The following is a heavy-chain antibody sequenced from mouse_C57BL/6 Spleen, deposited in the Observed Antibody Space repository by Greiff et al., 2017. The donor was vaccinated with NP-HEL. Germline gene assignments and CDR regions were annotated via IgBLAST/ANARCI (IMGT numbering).Heavy chain of an antibody. D-gene: IGHD2-3*01. Sequence: QVQLQQPGAELVKPGASVTMSCKASGYTFTSYWITWVKQRPVQGLEWIGDIYPGSGGTTYNEKFKSKATLTVDKSSSTAYMQLSSLTSEDSAVYYGAKEDYDGYPAWFAYWGQGTLVTVSA. CDR3: AKEDYDGYPAWFAY. CDR2: IYPGSGGT. CDR1: GYTFTSYW. J-gene: IGHJ3*01. V-gene: IGHV1-55*01.